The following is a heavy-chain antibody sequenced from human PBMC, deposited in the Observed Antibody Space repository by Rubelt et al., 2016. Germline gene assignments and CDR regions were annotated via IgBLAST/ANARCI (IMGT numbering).Heavy chain of an antibody. D-gene: IGHD1-1*01. Sequence: MGWMNPNSGNTGYAQKFQGRVTMTRNTSISTAYMELSSLRSEDTAVYYCASQLERIEDYYYGMDVWGQGTTVTVSS. V-gene: IGHV1-8*01. CDR2: MNPNSGNT. CDR3: ASQLERIEDYYYGMDV. J-gene: IGHJ6*02.